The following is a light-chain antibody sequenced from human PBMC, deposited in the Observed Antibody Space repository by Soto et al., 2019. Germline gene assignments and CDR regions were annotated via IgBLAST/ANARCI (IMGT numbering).Light chain of an antibody. V-gene: IGLV1-40*01. CDR2: GDN. J-gene: IGLJ1*01. CDR3: QSYDISLHNYV. Sequence: ALTQPPSVSGAPGQRVSISCTGSTSNIGAPYDVHWYQHLPGTAPKLLIYGDNNRPSGVPDRFSGSKSGTSASLAITRLQAEDEADYYCQSYDISLHNYVFGTGTKVTVL. CDR1: TSNIGAPYD.